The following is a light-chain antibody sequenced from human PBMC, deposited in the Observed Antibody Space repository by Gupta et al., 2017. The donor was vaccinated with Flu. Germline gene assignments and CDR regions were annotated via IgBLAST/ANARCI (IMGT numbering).Light chain of an antibody. CDR1: RDLLHSNGYNY. CDR2: LGS. CDR3: RQALQVPRT. J-gene: IGKJ3*01. V-gene: IGKV2-28*01. Sequence: VRPGEPDSISCSSRRDLLHSNGYNYLGWSLQKTGQPQRILIYLGSSRASGVPGRLSGSGSGTDFTLKISRVEAEDVGVYYCRQALQVPRTFGHGNKV.